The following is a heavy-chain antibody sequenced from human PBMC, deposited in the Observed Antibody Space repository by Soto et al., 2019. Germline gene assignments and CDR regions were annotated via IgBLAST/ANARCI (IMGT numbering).Heavy chain of an antibody. CDR3: ARDDLRYFDWSYGMDV. J-gene: IGHJ6*02. CDR2: ISSSGSSTV. CDR1: GFIFSDYY. Sequence: GGSLILWCEYSGFIFSDYYMNWFRQAPEKGLDLVSYISSSGSSTVHYADSVKGRFTISRDNAKNSLYLQMNSLRAEDTAVYYCARDDLRYFDWSYGMDVWGQGTTVTVSS. D-gene: IGHD3-9*01. V-gene: IGHV3-11*04.